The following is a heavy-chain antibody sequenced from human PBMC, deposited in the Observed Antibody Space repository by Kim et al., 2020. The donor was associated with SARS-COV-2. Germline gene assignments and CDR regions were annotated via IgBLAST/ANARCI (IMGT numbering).Heavy chain of an antibody. D-gene: IGHD3-22*01. Sequence: GGSLRLTCAASGFTFSSYAMSWVRQAPGKGLEWVSAISGSGGSTYYADSVKGRFTISRDNSKNTLYLQMNSLRAEDTAVYYCAKRMDSSGYPFDYWGQGTLVTVSS. CDR2: ISGSGGST. J-gene: IGHJ4*02. V-gene: IGHV3-23*01. CDR1: GFTFSSYA. CDR3: AKRMDSSGYPFDY.